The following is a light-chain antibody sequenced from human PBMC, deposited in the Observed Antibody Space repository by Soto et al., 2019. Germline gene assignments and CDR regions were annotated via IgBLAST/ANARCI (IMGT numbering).Light chain of an antibody. CDR3: LQHHNYPPLT. CDR1: QDIRDE. V-gene: IGKV1-17*01. CDR2: AAS. J-gene: IGKJ4*01. Sequence: DIQMTQSPSSLSASVGDRVTITCRASQDIRDELGWYQQKPGKAPKRLIYAASSLESGVTSRFRGSGFGTEFTLTISGLQPEDFATYYCLQHHNYPPLTFGGGTRVQIK.